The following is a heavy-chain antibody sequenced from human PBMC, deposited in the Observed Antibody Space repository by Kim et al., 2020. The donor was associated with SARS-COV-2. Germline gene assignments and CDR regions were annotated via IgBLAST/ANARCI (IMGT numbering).Heavy chain of an antibody. J-gene: IGHJ4*02. CDR3: ARDGLVTTVTTVDY. V-gene: IGHV3-21*01. Sequence: ADSVQGRFTISRDNAKNSLYLQMNSLRAEDTAVYYCARDGLVTTVTTVDYWGQGTLVSVSS. D-gene: IGHD4-17*01.